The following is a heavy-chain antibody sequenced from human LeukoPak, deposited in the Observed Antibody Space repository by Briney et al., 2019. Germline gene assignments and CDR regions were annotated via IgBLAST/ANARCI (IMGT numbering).Heavy chain of an antibody. D-gene: IGHD3-10*01. CDR2: INHSGST. CDR3: ARFGGYYPNWFDP. Sequence: SETLSLTCAVYGGSFSGYYWSWIRQPPGKGLEWTGEINHSGSTYYNPSLKSRVTISVDTSKNQFSLKLSSVTAADTAVYYCARFGGYYPNWFDPWGQGTLVTVSS. CDR1: GGSFSGYY. V-gene: IGHV4-34*01. J-gene: IGHJ5*02.